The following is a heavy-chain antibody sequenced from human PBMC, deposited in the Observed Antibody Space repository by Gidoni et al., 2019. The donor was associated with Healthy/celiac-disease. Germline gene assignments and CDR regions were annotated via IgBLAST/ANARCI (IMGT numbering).Heavy chain of an antibody. CDR3: ARAITIFGVVKGPPSYYFDY. CDR2: IYYSGST. CDR1: GGSISSGGYY. D-gene: IGHD3-3*01. Sequence: QVQLQESGPGLVKPSQTLSLTCTVSGGSISSGGYYWSWIRQHPGKGLEWIGYIYYSGSTYYNPSLKSRVTISVDTSKNQFSLKLSSVTAADTAVYYCARAITIFGVVKGPPSYYFDYWGQGTLVTASS. V-gene: IGHV4-31*03. J-gene: IGHJ4*02.